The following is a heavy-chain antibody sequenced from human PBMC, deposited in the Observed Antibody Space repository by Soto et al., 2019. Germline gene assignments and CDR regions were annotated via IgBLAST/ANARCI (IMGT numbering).Heavy chain of an antibody. CDR2: IDPSDSYT. V-gene: IGHV5-10-1*01. J-gene: IGHJ6*02. CDR1: GYSFTSYW. Sequence: GESLKISCKGSGYSFTSYWISWVRQMPGKGLEWMGRIDPSDSYTNYSPSFQGHVTISADKSISTAYLQWSSLKASDTAMYYCARRALPDYYYYYGMDVWGQGTTVTVSS. CDR3: ARRALPDYYYYYGMDV.